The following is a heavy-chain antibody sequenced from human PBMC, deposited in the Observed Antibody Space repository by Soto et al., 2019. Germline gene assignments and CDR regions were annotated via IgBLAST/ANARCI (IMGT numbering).Heavy chain of an antibody. CDR2: ISTHNDNR. CDR3: ARVGQFDP. Sequence: QVPLVQSGAEVKKPGASVKVSCKTSGYTFTSYGISWVRQAPAQGLEWMGWISTHNDNRNYAQKFQDRVTMTIDTSTSTAYMELRSLRSDDTAVYFCARVGQFDPWGQGTLVIVSA. CDR1: GYTFTSYG. D-gene: IGHD3-10*01. V-gene: IGHV1-18*04. J-gene: IGHJ5*02.